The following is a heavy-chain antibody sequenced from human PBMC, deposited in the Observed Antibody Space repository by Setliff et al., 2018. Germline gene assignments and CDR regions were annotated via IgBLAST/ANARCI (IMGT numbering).Heavy chain of an antibody. D-gene: IGHD1-1*01. CDR3: FKASIGTTSPADY. V-gene: IGHV3-66*01. CDR2: IYTDGTT. CDR1: GFTVSSNY. Sequence: PGGSLRLSCAASGFTVSSNYMSWVRQAPGKGPEYVSIIYTDGTTYYTDSVKGRFTISRDSSTNTLYLQMNSLRVEDTATYFCFKASIGTTSPADYWGQGTLVTVSS. J-gene: IGHJ4*02.